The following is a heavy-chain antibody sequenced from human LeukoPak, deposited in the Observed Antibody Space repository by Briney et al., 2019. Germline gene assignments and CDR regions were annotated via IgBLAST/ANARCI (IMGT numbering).Heavy chain of an antibody. CDR2: MDPNSGNT. CDR3: ARGLSPYYDILTGYFRYYYYYMDV. CDR1: GGTFSSYA. D-gene: IGHD3-9*01. Sequence: GSSVKVSCKASGGTFSSYAINWVRPATGQGLEWMGWMDPNSGNTGYAQKFQGRVTMTSNTSISTAYMELSSLRSEDTAVYYCARGLSPYYDILTGYFRYYYYYMDVWGKGTTVTISS. J-gene: IGHJ6*03. V-gene: IGHV1-8*02.